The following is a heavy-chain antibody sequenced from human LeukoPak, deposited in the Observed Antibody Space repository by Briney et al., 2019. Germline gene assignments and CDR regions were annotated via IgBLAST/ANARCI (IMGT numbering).Heavy chain of an antibody. CDR2: IRYDGSNK. D-gene: IGHD5-12*01. J-gene: IGHJ4*02. CDR3: ANSGYDPFDY. V-gene: IGHV3-30*02. Sequence: GGSLRLSCAASGFTFSSYGMHWVRQAPGKGLEWVAFIRYDGSNKYYADSVKGRFAISRDNSKNTLYLQMNSLRAEDTAVYYCANSGYDPFDYWGQGTLVTVSS. CDR1: GFTFSSYG.